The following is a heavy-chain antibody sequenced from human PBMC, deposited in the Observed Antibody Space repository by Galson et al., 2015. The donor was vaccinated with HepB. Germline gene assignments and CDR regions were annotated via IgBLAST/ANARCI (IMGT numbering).Heavy chain of an antibody. D-gene: IGHD2-2*01. CDR3: ARRRGKYCSSTSCHGVWYFDL. CDR1: GGTFSSYA. V-gene: IGHV1-69*13. CDR2: IIPIFGTA. J-gene: IGHJ2*01. Sequence: SVKVSCKASGGTFSSYAISWVRQAPGQGLEWMGGIIPIFGTANYAQKFQGRVTITADESTSTAYMELSSLRSEDTAVYYCARRRGKYCSSTSCHGVWYFDLWGRGTLVTVSS.